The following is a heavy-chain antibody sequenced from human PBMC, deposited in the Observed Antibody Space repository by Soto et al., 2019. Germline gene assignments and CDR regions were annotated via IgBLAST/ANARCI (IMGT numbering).Heavy chain of an antibody. V-gene: IGHV3-30-3*01. J-gene: IGHJ4*02. D-gene: IGHD2-15*01. CDR1: GFTFSSYA. CDR3: ASLAATSPSLDY. Sequence: GGSLRLSCAASGFTFSSYAMHWFRQAPGKGLEWVAVISYDGSNKYYADSVKGRFTISRDNSKNTLYLQMNSLRAEDTAVYYCASLAATSPSLDYWGQGTLVTVSS. CDR2: ISYDGSNK.